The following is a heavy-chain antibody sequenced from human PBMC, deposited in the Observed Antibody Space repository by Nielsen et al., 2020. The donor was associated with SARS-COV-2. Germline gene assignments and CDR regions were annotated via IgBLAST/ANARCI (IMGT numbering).Heavy chain of an antibody. V-gene: IGHV3-23*01. CDR2: ISGSGGST. CDR3: ARSGSYYDDAFDI. CDR1: GFTFSSYA. J-gene: IGHJ3*02. D-gene: IGHD1-26*01. Sequence: GGSLRLSCAASGFTFSSYAMSWVRQAPGKGLEWVSAISGSGGSTYYADSVKGRFTISRDNSKNTLYLQMNSLRAEDTAVYYCARSGSYYDDAFDIWGQGTMVTVSS.